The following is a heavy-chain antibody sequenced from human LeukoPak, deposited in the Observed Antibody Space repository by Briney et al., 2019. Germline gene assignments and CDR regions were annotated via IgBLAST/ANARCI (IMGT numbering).Heavy chain of an antibody. J-gene: IGHJ3*02. Sequence: PGGSLRLSCAASGFTFSSYGMHWVRQAPGKGLEWVAVIWYDGSNKYYADSMKGRFTISRDNSKNTLYLQMNSLRAEDTAVYYCARSLLRYFDWLLYDAFDIWGQGTMVTVSS. D-gene: IGHD3-9*01. CDR3: ARSLLRYFDWLLYDAFDI. V-gene: IGHV3-33*01. CDR1: GFTFSSYG. CDR2: IWYDGSNK.